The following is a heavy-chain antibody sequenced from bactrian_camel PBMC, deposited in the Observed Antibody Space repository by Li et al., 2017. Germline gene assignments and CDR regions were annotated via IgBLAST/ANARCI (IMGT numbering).Heavy chain of an antibody. J-gene: IGHJ4*01. CDR3: AAAALYWKPNLCALLEDEYFH. V-gene: IGHV3S40*01. CDR2: ISTDGRNV. CDR1: GFTFSTYA. D-gene: IGHD2*01. Sequence: VQLVESGGDLVQPGGSLRLSCAASGFTFSTYAMNWVRQAPGKGLEWVSGISTDGRNVYYADSVKGRCTISRDNAKNAVYLQMNSLKPEDTAHYYCAAAALYWKPNLCALLEDEYFHWGQGTQVTVS.